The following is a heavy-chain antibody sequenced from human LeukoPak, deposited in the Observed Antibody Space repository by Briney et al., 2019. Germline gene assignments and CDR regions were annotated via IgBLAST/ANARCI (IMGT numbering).Heavy chain of an antibody. CDR3: ARTTFYGSGSYFDP. V-gene: IGHV1-18*01. CDR1: GYTFTSHG. D-gene: IGHD3-10*01. J-gene: IGHJ5*02. CDR2: ISGYNGDT. Sequence: ASVKVSCKASGYTFTSHGISWVRQAPGQGLEWVGWISGYNGDTNYAQKFQGRVTMTTDTSTSTAYMELRSLRSDDTAVYYCARTTFYGSGSYFDPWDQGTLVTVSS.